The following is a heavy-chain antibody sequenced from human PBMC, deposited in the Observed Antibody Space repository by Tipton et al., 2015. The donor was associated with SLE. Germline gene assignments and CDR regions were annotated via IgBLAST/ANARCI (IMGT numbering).Heavy chain of an antibody. CDR2: IHYTGSA. J-gene: IGHJ3*02. D-gene: IGHD5/OR15-5a*01. CDR1: GGSISSYNYL. V-gene: IGHV4-31*03. CDR3: AREVNTVGDSDAFDI. Sequence: TLSLTCTVSGGSISSYNYLWSWVRQLPGKGLEWISYIHYTGSAFYNPSLESRLITSIDISKNQFSLKLHSLSAADTAVYYCAREVNTVGDSDAFDIWGQGTIVTVSP.